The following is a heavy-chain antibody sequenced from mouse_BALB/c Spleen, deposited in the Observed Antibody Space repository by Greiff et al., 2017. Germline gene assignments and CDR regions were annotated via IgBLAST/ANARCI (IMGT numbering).Heavy chain of an antibody. CDR2: IYPGDGDT. D-gene: IGHD2-10*01. J-gene: IGHJ1*01. CDR1: GYAFSSSW. Sequence: VQLQQSGPELVKPGASVKISCKASGYAFSSSWMNWVKQRPGQGLEWIGRIYPGDGDTNYNGKFKGKATLTADKSSSTAYMQLSSLTSVDSAVYFCARSLLGYFDVWGAGTTVTVSS. CDR3: ARSLLGYFDV. V-gene: IGHV1-82*01.